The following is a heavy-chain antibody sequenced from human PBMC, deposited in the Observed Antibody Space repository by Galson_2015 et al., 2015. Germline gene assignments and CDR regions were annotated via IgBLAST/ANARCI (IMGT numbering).Heavy chain of an antibody. V-gene: IGHV1-3*01. CDR3: ARDDQYYYGSVGFDI. CDR1: GYTFTSYA. Sequence: SVKVSCKASGYTFTSYAMHWVRQAPGQRLEWMGWINAGNGNTKYSQKFQGRVTITRDTSASTAYMELSSLRSEDTAVYYCARDDQYYYGSVGFDIWGQGTMVTVSS. J-gene: IGHJ3*02. D-gene: IGHD3-10*01. CDR2: INAGNGNT.